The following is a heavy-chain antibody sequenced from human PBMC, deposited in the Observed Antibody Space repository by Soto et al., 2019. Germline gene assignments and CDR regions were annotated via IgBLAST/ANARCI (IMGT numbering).Heavy chain of an antibody. D-gene: IGHD3-10*01. CDR2: IHNNGAT. CDR3: AREGAGSYWFDP. V-gene: IGHV4-31*03. Sequence: SETLSLTCTISGGSISSGGYYWRWIRQHPTEGLEWIGYIHNNGATYYNPSLSSRVTISADTSKTQFSLNVYSVTAADTAVYYCAREGAGSYWFDPWGQGXLVTVSS. J-gene: IGHJ5*02. CDR1: GGSISSGGYY.